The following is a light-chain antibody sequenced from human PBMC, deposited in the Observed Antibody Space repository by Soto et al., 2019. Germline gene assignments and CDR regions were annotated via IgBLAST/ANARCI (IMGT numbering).Light chain of an antibody. CDR2: DVT. Sequence: QSALTQPRSVSGSPGQSVTISCTGTSSDVGGHNYVSWYQQQPGKAPKLIIYDVTKRPSGVPDRFSGSKSGNTASLTISGLQAEDEADYFCCSYAGSNLSIFGGGTKVTVL. V-gene: IGLV2-11*01. CDR1: SSDVGGHNY. J-gene: IGLJ2*01. CDR3: CSYAGSNLSI.